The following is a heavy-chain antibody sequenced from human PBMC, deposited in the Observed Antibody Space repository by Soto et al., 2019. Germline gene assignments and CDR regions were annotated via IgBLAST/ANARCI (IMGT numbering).Heavy chain of an antibody. D-gene: IGHD3-10*01. V-gene: IGHV4-30-4*01. CDR3: ARAGFGTNWFDP. CDR1: GGSISSGDYY. J-gene: IGHJ5*02. Sequence: QVQLQESGPGLVKPSQTLSLTCTVSGGSISSGDYYWSWIRQPPGKGLEWIGYIYYSGSTYYNPSLNSRXXSXVXXSKNQFSLKLSSVTAADTAVYYCARAGFGTNWFDPWGQGTLVTVSS. CDR2: IYYSGST.